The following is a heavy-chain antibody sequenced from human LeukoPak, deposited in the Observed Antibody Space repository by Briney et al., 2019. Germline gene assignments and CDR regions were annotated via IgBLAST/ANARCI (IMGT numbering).Heavy chain of an antibody. CDR1: GFTVSSNY. J-gene: IGHJ4*02. CDR2: IYSGGST. Sequence: GGSLRLSCAASGFTVSSNYMSWVRQAPGKGLEWVSVIYSGGSTYYADSVKGRFTISRDNAKNSLYLQMNSLRGEDTAVYYCARDRGVYSRTLEDWGQGTLVTVSS. D-gene: IGHD6-13*01. V-gene: IGHV3-66*01. CDR3: ARDRGVYSRTLED.